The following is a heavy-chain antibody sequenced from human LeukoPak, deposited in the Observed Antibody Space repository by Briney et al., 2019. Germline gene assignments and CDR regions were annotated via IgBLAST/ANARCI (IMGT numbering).Heavy chain of an antibody. J-gene: IGHJ4*02. CDR3: AKTVVVAALFHDY. CDR2: ISGSGGST. V-gene: IGHV3-23*01. D-gene: IGHD2-15*01. Sequence: KGLEWXSAISGSGGSTYYADSVKGRFTISRDNSKNTLYLQMNSLRAEDTAVYYCAKTVVVAALFHDYWGQGTLVTVSS.